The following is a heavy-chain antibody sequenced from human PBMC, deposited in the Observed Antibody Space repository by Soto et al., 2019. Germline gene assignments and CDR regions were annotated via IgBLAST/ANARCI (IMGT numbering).Heavy chain of an antibody. CDR2: ISWNSGSI. CDR3: AKDRGSGWYYFDY. V-gene: IGHV3-9*01. D-gene: IGHD6-19*01. CDR1: GFTFSSYA. J-gene: IGHJ4*02. Sequence: EVQLLESGGGLVQPGGSLRLSCAASGFTFSSYAMHWVRQAPGKGLEWVSGISWNSGSIGYADSVKGRFTISRDNAKNSLYLQMNSLRAEDTALYYCAKDRGSGWYYFDYWGQGTLVTVSS.